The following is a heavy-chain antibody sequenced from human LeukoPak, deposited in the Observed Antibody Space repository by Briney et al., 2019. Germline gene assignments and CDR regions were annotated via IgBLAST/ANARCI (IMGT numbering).Heavy chain of an antibody. J-gene: IGHJ4*02. D-gene: IGHD5-24*01. V-gene: IGHV3-23*01. Sequence: PGGSLRLSCAASGFTFSSYGMSWVRQAPGKGLEWVSAISGSGGSTYYADSVKGRFTISRDNSKNTLYLQMNSLRAEDTAVYYCAKNFRRDGYSETDYWGQGTLVTVSS. CDR2: ISGSGGST. CDR3: AKNFRRDGYSETDY. CDR1: GFTFSSYG.